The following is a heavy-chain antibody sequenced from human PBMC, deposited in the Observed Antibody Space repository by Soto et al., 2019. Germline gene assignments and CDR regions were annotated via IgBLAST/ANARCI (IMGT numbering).Heavy chain of an antibody. J-gene: IGHJ5*02. CDR1: GGSISSYY. V-gene: IGHV4-59*01. CDR3: ARALYSYGPKFDP. D-gene: IGHD5-18*01. Sequence: QVQLQESGPGLVKPSETLSLTCTVSGGSISSYYWSWIRQPPGKGLEWIGYIYYSGSTNYYPSLKSRVTISVDTSKNQFSLKLSSVTAADTAVYYCARALYSYGPKFDPWGQGTLVTVSS. CDR2: IYYSGST.